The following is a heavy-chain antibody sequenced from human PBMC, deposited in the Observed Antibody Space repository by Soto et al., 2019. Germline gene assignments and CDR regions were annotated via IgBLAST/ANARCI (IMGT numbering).Heavy chain of an antibody. J-gene: IGHJ4*02. V-gene: IGHV1-46*01. CDR1: GYTCTSYY. D-gene: IGHD3-3*01. Sequence: ASVKVSCKASGYTCTSYYMHWVRQAPGQGLEWMGIINPSGGSTSYAQKIQGRVTMTRDTSTSTGYMELSSLRSEDTAVYYCARDRPAAYYDFWSGYPRAPDYWGQGTLVSVSS. CDR2: INPSGGST. CDR3: ARDRPAAYYDFWSGYPRAPDY.